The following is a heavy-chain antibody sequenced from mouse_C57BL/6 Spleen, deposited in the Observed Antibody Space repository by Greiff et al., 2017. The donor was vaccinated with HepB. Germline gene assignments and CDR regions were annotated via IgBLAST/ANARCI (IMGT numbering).Heavy chain of an antibody. CDR3: AREGGNHFYAMDY. Sequence: DVMLVESGGDLVKPGGSLKLSCAASGFTFSSYGMSWVRQTPDKRLEWVATISSGGSYTYYPDSVKGRFTISRDNAKNTLYLQMSSLKSEDTAMYYCAREGGNHFYAMDYWGQGTSVTVSS. CDR1: GFTFSSYG. V-gene: IGHV5-6*02. CDR2: ISSGGSYT. J-gene: IGHJ4*01. D-gene: IGHD2-1*01.